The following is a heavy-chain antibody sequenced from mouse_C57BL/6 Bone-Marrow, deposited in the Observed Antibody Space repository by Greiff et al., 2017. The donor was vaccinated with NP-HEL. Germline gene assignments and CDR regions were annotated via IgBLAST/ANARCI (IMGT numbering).Heavy chain of an antibody. V-gene: IGHV1-69*01. D-gene: IGHD2-4*01. CDR1: GYTFTSYW. J-gene: IGHJ2*01. CDR3: ARRDYDYGLDY. Sequence: QVQLQQSGAELVMPGASVKLSCKASGYTFTSYWMHWVKQRPGQGLEWIGEIDPSDSYTNYNQKFKGKSTLTVDKTYNTTHMQTSSLTSEDSSVYDCARRDYDYGLDYWGQGTTLTVSS. CDR2: IDPSDSYT.